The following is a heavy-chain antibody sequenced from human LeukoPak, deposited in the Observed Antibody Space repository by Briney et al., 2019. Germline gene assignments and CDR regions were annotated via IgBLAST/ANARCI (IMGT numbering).Heavy chain of an antibody. Sequence: PGGSLRLSCAASGFTFSSYAMHWVRQAPGKGLEWVAVISYDGSNKYYADSVKGRFTISRDNSKNTLYLQMNSLRAEDTAVYYCAKHPKPMATIRGEGYWGQGTLVTVSS. V-gene: IGHV3-30*04. CDR1: GFTFSSYA. CDR2: ISYDGSNK. D-gene: IGHD5-24*01. J-gene: IGHJ4*02. CDR3: AKHPKPMATIRGEGY.